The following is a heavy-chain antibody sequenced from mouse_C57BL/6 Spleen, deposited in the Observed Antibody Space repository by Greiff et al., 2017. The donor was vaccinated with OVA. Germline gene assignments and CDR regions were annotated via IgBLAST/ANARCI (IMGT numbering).Heavy chain of an antibody. CDR2: INPSTGGT. CDR3: ASYSNYFDY. Sequence: EVQRVESGPELVKPGASVKISCKASGYSFTGYYMNWVKQSPEKSLEWIGEINPSTGGTTYNQKFKAKATLTVDKSSSTAYMQLKSLTSEDSAVYYCASYSNYFDYWGQGTTLTVSS. V-gene: IGHV1-42*01. J-gene: IGHJ2*01. CDR1: GYSFTGYY. D-gene: IGHD2-5*01.